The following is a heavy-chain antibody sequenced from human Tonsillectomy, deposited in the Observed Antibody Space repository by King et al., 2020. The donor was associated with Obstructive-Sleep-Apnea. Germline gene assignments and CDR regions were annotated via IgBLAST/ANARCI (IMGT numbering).Heavy chain of an antibody. CDR3: AKGGSYYGWGGGMDV. Sequence: VQLVESGGDVVQPGRSLRLSCAASGFTFNTYGMHWVRQSPGKGLDWVAVISYDGSNKFYADSAEGRFTISRDNSENTLYLQMESLRAEDTAVYYCAKGGSYYGWGGGMDVGGKGPTVTVPA. D-gene: IGHD3-10*01. CDR1: GFTFNTYG. CDR2: ISYDGSNK. V-gene: IGHV3-30*18. J-gene: IGHJ6*04.